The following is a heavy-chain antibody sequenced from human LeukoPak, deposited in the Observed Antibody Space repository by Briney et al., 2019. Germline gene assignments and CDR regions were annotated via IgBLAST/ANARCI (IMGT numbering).Heavy chain of an antibody. CDR3: AKTGYSYEGVDY. Sequence: GGSLRLSCAASGFTFSSYGMSWVRQAPGKGLEWLSHITSGGTIYYADSVKGRFTISRDNSKNTLYLQMNSLRAEDTAVYYCAKTGYSYEGVDYWGQGTLVTVSS. CDR2: ITSGGTI. J-gene: IGHJ4*02. CDR1: GFTFSSYG. D-gene: IGHD5-18*01. V-gene: IGHV3-NL1*01.